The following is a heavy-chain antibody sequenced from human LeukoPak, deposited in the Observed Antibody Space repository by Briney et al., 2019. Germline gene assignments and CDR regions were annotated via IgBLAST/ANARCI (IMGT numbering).Heavy chain of an antibody. Sequence: SSETLSFTCTVSGGSISGSDYYWGWIRQPPGKGLEWIGSIYYSGSTYYNSSLKSRVSISVDTSRNQFTLKLSSVTAADTALYYCARLFRGVDYWGQGTLVTVSS. CDR3: ARLFRGVDY. CDR2: IYYSGST. CDR1: GGSISGSDYY. V-gene: IGHV4-39*01. D-gene: IGHD3-16*01. J-gene: IGHJ4*02.